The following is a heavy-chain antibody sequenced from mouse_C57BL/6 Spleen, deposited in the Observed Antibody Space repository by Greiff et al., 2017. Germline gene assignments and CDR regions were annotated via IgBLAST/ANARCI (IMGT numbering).Heavy chain of an antibody. V-gene: IGHV1-53*01. J-gene: IGHJ1*03. CDR2: INPSNGGT. CDR3: AREWGGYYVYFDV. CDR1: GYTFTSYW. Sequence: VQLQQSGTELVKPGASVKLSCKASGYTFTSYWMHWVKQRPGQGLEWIGNINPSNGGTNYNEKFKSKATLTVDKSSSTAYMQLSSLTSEDSAVYYCAREWGGYYVYFDVWGTGTTVTVSS. D-gene: IGHD2-3*01.